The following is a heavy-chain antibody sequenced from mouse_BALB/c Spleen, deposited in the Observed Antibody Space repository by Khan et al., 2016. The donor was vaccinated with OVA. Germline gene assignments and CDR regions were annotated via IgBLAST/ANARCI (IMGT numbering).Heavy chain of an antibody. D-gene: IGHD2-10*02. Sequence: QIQLVQSGAELARPGASVKLSCKASGYTFTSYWMQWVKQRPGQGLEWIGAIYPGDGDTRYTQKFKGKATLTADKSSSPAYMQLSSLASEDSAVYDCARGGYGNRYYAMDYWGQGTSVTVSS. V-gene: IGHV1-87*01. CDR2: IYPGDGDT. J-gene: IGHJ4*01. CDR3: ARGGYGNRYYAMDY. CDR1: GYTFTSYW.